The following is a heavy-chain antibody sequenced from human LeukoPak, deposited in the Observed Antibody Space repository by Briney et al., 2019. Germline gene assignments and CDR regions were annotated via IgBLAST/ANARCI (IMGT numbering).Heavy chain of an antibody. CDR3: ATYRQVLLPFES. CDR1: GFPLSSYA. CDR2: TSSSDAGT. D-gene: IGHD2-8*02. Sequence: GGSLRLSCAAFGFPLSSYAMSWVRQAPGKGLEWVSATSSSDAGTYHADSVRGRFTISRDNSKSTLSLQMNSLRAEDTAIYYCATYRQVLLPFESWGQGTLVTVSS. V-gene: IGHV3-23*01. J-gene: IGHJ4*02.